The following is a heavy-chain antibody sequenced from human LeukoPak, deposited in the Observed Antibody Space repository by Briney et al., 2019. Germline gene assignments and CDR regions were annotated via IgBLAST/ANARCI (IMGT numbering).Heavy chain of an antibody. CDR3: ARDTPGAGWFDP. J-gene: IGHJ5*02. V-gene: IGHV1-69*04. CDR1: GGTFSSYA. CDR2: IIPILGIA. D-gene: IGHD1-26*01. Sequence: LVKVSCKASGGTFSSYAISWVRQAPGQGLEWMGRIIPILGIANYAQKFQGRVTITADKSTSTAYMELSSLRSEDTAVYYCARDTPGAGWFDPWGQGTLVTVSS.